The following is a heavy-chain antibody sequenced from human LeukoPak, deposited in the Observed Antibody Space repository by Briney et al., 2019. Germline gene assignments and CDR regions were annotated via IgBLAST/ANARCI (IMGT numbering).Heavy chain of an antibody. D-gene: IGHD1-26*01. V-gene: IGHV4-34*01. CDR2: INHSGRT. J-gene: IGHJ6*03. Sequence: SETLSLTCAVYGGSFSGYYWSWIRQPPGTGLEWIGEINHSGRTNYNPSLNSRVTISVDTSKNQFSLKLSSVTAPHTAVYYCARGVKLCVGQTHCCYYYCRDVWVKGNTVMVSS. CDR3: ARGVKLCVGQTHCCYYYCRDV. CDR1: GGSFSGYY.